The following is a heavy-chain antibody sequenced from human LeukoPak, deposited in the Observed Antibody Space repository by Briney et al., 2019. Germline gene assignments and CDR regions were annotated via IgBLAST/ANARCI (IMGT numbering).Heavy chain of an antibody. D-gene: IGHD3-10*01. CDR2: IYYSGST. J-gene: IGHJ5*02. CDR3: ASRNYYGSGSYLFDP. V-gene: IGHV4-39*01. Sequence: SETLSLTCTVSGGSISSSSYYWGWIRQPPGKGLEWIGSIYYSGSTYYNPSLKSRVTISVDTSKNQFSLKLSSVTAADTAVYYCASRNYYGSGSYLFDPWGQGTLVTVSS. CDR1: GGSISSSSYY.